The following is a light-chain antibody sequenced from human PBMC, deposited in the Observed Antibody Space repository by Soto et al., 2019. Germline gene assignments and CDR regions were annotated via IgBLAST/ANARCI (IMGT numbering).Light chain of an antibody. J-gene: IGKJ5*01. CDR2: GAS. Sequence: EIVLTQSPSTLSVSPGERATLSCRASQIVNRNLAWYQQKPGQAPRLLIYGASSRATGIPDRFSGSGSGTDFTLTISRLEPEDFAVYYCQQYGSSGITFGQGTRLEIK. CDR3: QQYGSSGIT. CDR1: QIVNRN. V-gene: IGKV3-20*01.